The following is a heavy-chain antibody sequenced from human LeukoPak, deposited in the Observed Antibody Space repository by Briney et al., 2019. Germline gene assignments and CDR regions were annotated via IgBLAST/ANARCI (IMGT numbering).Heavy chain of an antibody. D-gene: IGHD6-19*01. J-gene: IGHJ4*02. Sequence: SETLSLTCAVYGGSFSGYYWSWIRQPPGKGLEWIGEINHSGSTNYNPSLKSRVTISVDTSKNQFSLKLSSVTAADTAVCYCARTSGRWLVHHYWGQGTLVTVSS. CDR2: INHSGST. CDR3: ARTSGRWLVHHY. V-gene: IGHV4-34*01. CDR1: GGSFSGYY.